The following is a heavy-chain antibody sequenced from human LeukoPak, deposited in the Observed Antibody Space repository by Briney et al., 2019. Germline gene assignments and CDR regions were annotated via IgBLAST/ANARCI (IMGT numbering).Heavy chain of an antibody. Sequence: GGSLTLSCAASGFAFSTSWMYWVRKTPGKGLERVSDINTDGSEKSYVDSVKGRFAISRDNAENSLYLRMNSRRADDTAVYYCARNPENGALDSWGQGTPVTVSS. D-gene: IGHD4-17*01. CDR3: ARNPENGALDS. V-gene: IGHV3-7*01. CDR1: GFAFSTSW. J-gene: IGHJ4*02. CDR2: INTDGSEK.